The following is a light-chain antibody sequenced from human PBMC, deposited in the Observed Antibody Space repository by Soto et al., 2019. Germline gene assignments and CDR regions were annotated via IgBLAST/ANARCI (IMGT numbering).Light chain of an antibody. V-gene: IGKV3-15*01. Sequence: EIVMTQAPATPSVSPGERAPLSCRASQSVSSNLAWYQQKPGQAPRLLIYGASTRATGIPARFSGSGSGTEFTLTISRLEPEDFAVYYCQQLTDWPPQWTFGQGTTGDIK. CDR2: GAS. CDR1: QSVSSN. J-gene: IGKJ1*01. CDR3: QQLTDWPPQWT.